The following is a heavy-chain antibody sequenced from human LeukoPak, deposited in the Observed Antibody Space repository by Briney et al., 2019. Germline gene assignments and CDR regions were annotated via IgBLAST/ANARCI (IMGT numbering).Heavy chain of an antibody. D-gene: IGHD2-2*01. J-gene: IGHJ5*02. CDR3: ARRVVVVLNWFDP. V-gene: IGHV3-23*01. Sequence: PGGSLRLSCAASGFTFSSYAMSWVRQAPGKGLEWVSAISGSGGSTYYADSVKGRFTISRDTSKNTLYLQMKSLRAEDTAVYYCARRVVVVLNWFDPWGQGTLVTVSP. CDR2: ISGSGGST. CDR1: GFTFSSYA.